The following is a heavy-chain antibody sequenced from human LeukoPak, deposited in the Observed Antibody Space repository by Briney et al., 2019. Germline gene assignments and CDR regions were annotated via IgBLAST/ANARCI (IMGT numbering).Heavy chain of an antibody. J-gene: IGHJ4*02. CDR3: AKDPIGDY. CDR1: GFTVSSNS. V-gene: IGHV3-23*01. Sequence: TGGSLRLSCTVSGFTVSSNSMSWVRQAPGKGLEWVSAISGSGGSTYYADSVKGRFTISRDNSKNTLYLQMNSLRAEDTAVYYCAKDPIGDYWGQGTLVTVSS. CDR2: ISGSGGST. D-gene: IGHD3-10*01.